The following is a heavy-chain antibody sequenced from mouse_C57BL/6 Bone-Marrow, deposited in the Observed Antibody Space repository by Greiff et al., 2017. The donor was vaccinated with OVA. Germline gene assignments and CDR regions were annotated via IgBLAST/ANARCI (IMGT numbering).Heavy chain of an antibody. V-gene: IGHV5-12*01. CDR3: ARVAPYYGSSYVNYAMDY. J-gene: IGHJ4*01. D-gene: IGHD1-1*01. CDR2: ISNGGGST. CDR1: GFTFSDYY. Sequence: EVQRVESGGGLVQPGGSLKLSCAASGFTFSDYYMYWVRQTPEKRLEWVAYISNGGGSTYYPDTVKGRFTISRDNAKNTLYLQMSRLKSEDTAMYYCARVAPYYGSSYVNYAMDYWGQGTSVTVSS.